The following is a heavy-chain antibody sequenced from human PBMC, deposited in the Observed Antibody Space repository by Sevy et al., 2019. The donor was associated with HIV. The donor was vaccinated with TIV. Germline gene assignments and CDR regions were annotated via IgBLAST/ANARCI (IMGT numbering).Heavy chain of an antibody. CDR2: IYYSRIT. V-gene: IGHV4-59*01. Sequence: SETLSLSCTVSAGTLTSYYWSWIRQSPGKGLEWIGCIYYSRITNYNPSLKSRVTISIDTSRKQFSLNLNSVTAADTAVYYCARAGSGYFMFDYWGQGALVTVSS. J-gene: IGHJ4*02. CDR3: ARAGSGYFMFDY. D-gene: IGHD3-3*01. CDR1: AGTLTSYY.